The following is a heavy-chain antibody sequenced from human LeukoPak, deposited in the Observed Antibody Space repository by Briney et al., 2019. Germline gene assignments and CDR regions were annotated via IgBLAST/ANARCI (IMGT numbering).Heavy chain of an antibody. CDR1: GFTFSNYW. J-gene: IGHJ3*02. CDR2: IKEDGSEK. CDR3: ARGSNSALDI. Sequence: GGSLRLYCAVSGFTFSNYWMNWVRQAPGKGLEWVANIKEDGSEKYYVDSVKGRFTICRDNAKNSLYLQMNSLRAEDTAVYYCARGSNSALDIWGQGTMVTVSS. V-gene: IGHV3-7*01. D-gene: IGHD6-13*01.